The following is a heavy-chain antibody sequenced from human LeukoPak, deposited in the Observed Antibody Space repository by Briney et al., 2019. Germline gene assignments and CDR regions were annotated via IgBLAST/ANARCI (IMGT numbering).Heavy chain of an antibody. Sequence: SGTLSLTCTVSGGSISSGIYYWGWIRQPPGKGLEWIGSIYYSGNTYYNPSLKSRVTISVDTSKNQLSLKLNSVTAADTAVYYCARHVRQQLPPKAFDYWGQGTLVTVSS. J-gene: IGHJ4*02. CDR3: ARHVRQQLPPKAFDY. CDR1: GGSISSGIYY. CDR2: IYYSGNT. V-gene: IGHV4-39*01. D-gene: IGHD6-13*01.